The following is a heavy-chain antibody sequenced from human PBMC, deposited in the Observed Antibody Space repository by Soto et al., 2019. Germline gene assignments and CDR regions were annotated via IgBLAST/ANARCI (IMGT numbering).Heavy chain of an antibody. D-gene: IGHD4-17*01. CDR2: ISYDGTNR. V-gene: IGHV3-30-3*01. CDR3: ARESSSTVTTGGGGSAKDY. J-gene: IGHJ4*02. Sequence: QVHLVESGGGVVQPGRSLRLSCAASGLTFSNYAMHWVRQAPGKGLEWVAFISYDGTNRCYPDSVKGRFTISRDNYKNTLYIQMNSLKTEDTAVYYCARESSSTVTTGGGGSAKDYWGQGTLVTVSS. CDR1: GLTFSNYA.